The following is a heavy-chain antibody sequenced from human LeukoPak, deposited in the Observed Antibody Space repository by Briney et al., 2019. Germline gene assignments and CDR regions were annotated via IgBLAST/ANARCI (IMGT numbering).Heavy chain of an antibody. CDR3: ARDLGDPDCSGGSCHTDY. D-gene: IGHD2-15*01. J-gene: IGHJ4*02. Sequence: GASVKVSCKASGYTFTGYYMHWVRQAPGQGLEWMGWINPNSGGTNYAQKFQGRVTMTRDTSISTAYMELSRLRSDDTAVYYCARDLGDPDCSGGSCHTDYWGQETLVTVSS. V-gene: IGHV1-2*02. CDR1: GYTFTGYY. CDR2: INPNSGGT.